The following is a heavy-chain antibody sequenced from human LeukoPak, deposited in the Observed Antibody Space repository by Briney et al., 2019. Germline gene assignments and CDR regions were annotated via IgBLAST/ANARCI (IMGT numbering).Heavy chain of an antibody. V-gene: IGHV3-30*18. J-gene: IGHJ4*02. CDR2: ISYDGSNK. CDR1: GFTFSSYG. Sequence: GGSLRLSCAASGFTFSSYGMHWVRQAPGKGLEWVAVISYDGSNKYYADSVKGRFTISRDNSKNTLYLQMNSLRAEDTAVYYCAKDRDFLTIFGVAPFDYWGQGTLVTVSS. D-gene: IGHD3-3*01. CDR3: AKDRDFLTIFGVAPFDY.